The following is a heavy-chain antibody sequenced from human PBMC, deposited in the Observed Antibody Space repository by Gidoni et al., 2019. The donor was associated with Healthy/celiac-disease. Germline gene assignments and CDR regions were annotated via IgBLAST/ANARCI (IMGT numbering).Heavy chain of an antibody. CDR2: IYYSGST. V-gene: IGHV4-61*01. CDR3: ARIGWGPYYFDY. D-gene: IGHD6-19*01. J-gene: IGHJ4*02. Sequence: QVQLQESGPGLVKPSETLSLTCTVSGGSVSSGSYYWSWIRQPPGKGLEWIGYIYYSGSTNYNPSLKSRVTISVDTSKNQFSLKLSSVTAADTAVYYCARIGWGPYYFDYWGQGTLVTVSS. CDR1: GGSVSSGSYY.